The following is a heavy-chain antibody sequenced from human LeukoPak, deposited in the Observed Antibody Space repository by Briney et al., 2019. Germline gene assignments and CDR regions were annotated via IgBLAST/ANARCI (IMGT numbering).Heavy chain of an antibody. CDR3: ARGDTVTTIGFDY. J-gene: IGHJ4*02. CDR1: GFTFSSYS. V-gene: IGHV3-48*01. Sequence: GGSLRLSCAASGFTFSSYSMNWVRQAPGKGLEWVSYISSSSTIYYADSVKGRYTISRDNAKNSLYLQMNSLRAEDTAVYYCARGDTVTTIGFDYWGQGTLVTVSS. CDR2: ISSSSTI. D-gene: IGHD4-11*01.